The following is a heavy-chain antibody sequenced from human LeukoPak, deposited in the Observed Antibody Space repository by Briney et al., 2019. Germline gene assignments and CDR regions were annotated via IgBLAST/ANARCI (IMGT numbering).Heavy chain of an antibody. J-gene: IGHJ6*02. CDR2: INHSGST. Sequence: PSETLSLTCAVYGGSFSGYYWSWIRQPPGKGLEWIGEINHSGSTNYNPSLTSRVTISVDTSKNQFSLKLSSVTAADTAVYYCARAKPSHYDFWSGYLRGDYGMDVWGQGTTVTVSS. CDR1: GGSFSGYY. V-gene: IGHV4-34*01. D-gene: IGHD3-3*01. CDR3: ARAKPSHYDFWSGYLRGDYGMDV.